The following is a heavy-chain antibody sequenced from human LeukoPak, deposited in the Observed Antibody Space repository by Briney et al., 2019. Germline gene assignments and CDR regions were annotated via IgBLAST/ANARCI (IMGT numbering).Heavy chain of an antibody. J-gene: IGHJ4*02. D-gene: IGHD2-15*01. CDR2: ICGSSSST. V-gene: IGHV3-23*01. CDR3: AKGSGGSCHSATDY. Sequence: GGSLRLSCAASGFSFSSYAMNWVRQAPGKGLEWVSVICGSSSSTYYVDSVKGRFTISRDNSKNTLYLQMNSLRAEDTAVYYCAKGSGGSCHSATDYWGQGTLVTVSS. CDR1: GFSFSSYA.